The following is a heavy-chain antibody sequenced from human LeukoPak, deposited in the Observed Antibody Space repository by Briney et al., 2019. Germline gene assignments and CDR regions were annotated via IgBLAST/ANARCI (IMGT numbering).Heavy chain of an antibody. D-gene: IGHD6-13*01. CDR1: GFTFSSYA. CDR3: SKELDSSSWYYYYYGMDV. J-gene: IGHJ6*02. V-gene: IGHV3-23*01. Sequence: GGSLRLSCAASGFTFSSYAMSWVRQAPGKGLEWVSAISGSGGSTYYADSVKGRFTISRDNSKNTLYLQMNSLRAEDTAVYYCSKELDSSSWYYYYYGMDVWGQGTTVTVSS. CDR2: ISGSGGST.